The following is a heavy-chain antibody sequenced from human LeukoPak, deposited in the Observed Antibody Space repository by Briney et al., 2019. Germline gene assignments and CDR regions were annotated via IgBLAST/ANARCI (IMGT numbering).Heavy chain of an antibody. J-gene: IGHJ3*02. CDR1: GYTFTSYD. Sequence: GASVKVSCKASGYTFTSYDINWVRQATGQGLEWMGWMNPNSGNTGYAQKFQGRVTMTRNTSIRTVYMELSSLRSEDTAVYYCARDGDYGDYNAFDIWGQGTMVTVPS. CDR3: ARDGDYGDYNAFDI. CDR2: MNPNSGNT. D-gene: IGHD4-17*01. V-gene: IGHV1-8*01.